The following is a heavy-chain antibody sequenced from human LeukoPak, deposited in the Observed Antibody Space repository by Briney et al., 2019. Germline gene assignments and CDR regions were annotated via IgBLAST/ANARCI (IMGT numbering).Heavy chain of an antibody. CDR1: GGSISSSSYY. CDR3: ARDMATNAMDV. V-gene: IGHV4-39*07. Sequence: SETLSLTCTVSGGSISSSSYYWGWIRQPPGKGLEWIGSIYYSGSTYYNPSLKSRVTISVDTSKNQFSLKLSSATAADTAVYYCARDMATNAMDVWGPGATVTVSS. D-gene: IGHD5-12*01. J-gene: IGHJ6*02. CDR2: IYYSGST.